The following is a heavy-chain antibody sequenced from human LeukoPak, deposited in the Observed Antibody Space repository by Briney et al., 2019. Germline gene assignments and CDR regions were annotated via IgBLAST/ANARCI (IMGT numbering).Heavy chain of an antibody. V-gene: IGHV1-18*01. Sequence: ASVRVSCKASGYTFTSYGISWVRQAPGQGLEGMGWISGYNGNTNYAQKFLGRVSTTADTATSTAYMELRSLTSDDTAVYYCARDKRVAVAGTYIYYYYMDVWGNGTTVTISS. CDR2: ISGYNGNT. CDR3: ARDKRVAVAGTYIYYYYMDV. CDR1: GYTFTSYG. J-gene: IGHJ6*03. D-gene: IGHD6-19*01.